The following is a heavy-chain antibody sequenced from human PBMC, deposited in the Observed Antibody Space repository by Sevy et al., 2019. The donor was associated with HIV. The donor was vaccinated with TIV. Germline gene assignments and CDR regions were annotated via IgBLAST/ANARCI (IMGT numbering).Heavy chain of an antibody. CDR1: GLSVSDNY. Sequence: GGSLRLSCAASGLSVSDNYMNWVRQAPGKGLELVSVIYSDGRTYYPDSVKGRLSISRDNSKNTLYLHMKSLRLEDTAVYYRARDRYDDASGYYYYYYGMDVWGQGTTVTVSS. J-gene: IGHJ6*02. D-gene: IGHD3-22*01. CDR2: IYSDGRT. V-gene: IGHV3-66*01. CDR3: ARDRYDDASGYYYYYYGMDV.